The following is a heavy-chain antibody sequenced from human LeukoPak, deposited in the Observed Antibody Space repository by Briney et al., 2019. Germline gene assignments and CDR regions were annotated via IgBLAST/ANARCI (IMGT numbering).Heavy chain of an antibody. Sequence: SETLSLTCGVSGGSISNTNWWSWVRQPPGQGLEWIGEISLTGLTHYNPSLESRVTVSLGKSKNQLSLNLTSVTAADTAVFYCARHSSDWSFDYWGQGTLVTVSS. CDR1: GGSISNTNW. J-gene: IGHJ4*02. D-gene: IGHD6-19*01. CDR3: ARHSSDWSFDY. CDR2: ISLTGLT. V-gene: IGHV4-4*02.